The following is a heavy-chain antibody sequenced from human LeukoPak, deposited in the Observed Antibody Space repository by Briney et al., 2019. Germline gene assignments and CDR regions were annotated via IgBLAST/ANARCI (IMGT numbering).Heavy chain of an antibody. J-gene: IGHJ5*02. CDR2: ISSSSSYI. CDR1: GFTFSDYY. V-gene: IGHV3-11*06. CDR3: ARPQVLDSSGYYH. Sequence: KSGGSLRLSCAASGFTFSDYYMSWIRQAPGKGLEWVSSISSSSSYIYYADSVKGRFTISRDNAKNSLYLQMNSLRAEDTAVYYCARPQVLDSSGYYHWGQGTLVTVSS. D-gene: IGHD3-22*01.